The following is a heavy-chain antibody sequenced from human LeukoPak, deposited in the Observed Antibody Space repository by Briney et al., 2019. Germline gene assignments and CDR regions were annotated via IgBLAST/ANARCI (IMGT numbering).Heavy chain of an antibody. CDR2: INHSGST. V-gene: IGHV4-34*01. J-gene: IGHJ3*02. CDR1: GGSFSGYY. CDR3: ARVGEAFDI. Sequence: PSETLSLTCAVYGGSFSGYYWSWIRQPPGKGLEWIGEINHSGSTNYNPSLKSRVTISVDRSKNQFSLKPSSVTAADTAVYYCARVGEAFDIWGQGTMVTVSS.